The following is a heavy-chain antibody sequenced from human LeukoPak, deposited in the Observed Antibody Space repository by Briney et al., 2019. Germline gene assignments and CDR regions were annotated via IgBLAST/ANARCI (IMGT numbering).Heavy chain of an antibody. J-gene: IGHJ4*02. CDR2: ISSSSSTI. CDR3: ARETRWIQLRISNYFDY. CDR1: GFTFSSYS. D-gene: IGHD5-18*01. Sequence: GGSLRLSCAASGFTFSSYSMNWVRQAPGKGLEWVSYISSSSSTIYYADSVKGRFTISRDNAKNSLYLQMNSLRAEDTAVYYCARETRWIQLRISNYFDYWGQGTLVTVSS. V-gene: IGHV3-48*01.